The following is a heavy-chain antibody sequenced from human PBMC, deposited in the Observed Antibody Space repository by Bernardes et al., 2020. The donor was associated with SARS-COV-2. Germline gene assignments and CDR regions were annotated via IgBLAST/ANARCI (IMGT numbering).Heavy chain of an antibody. Sequence: SETLSLTCTVSGGSISSNYWSRIRQPPGKGLEWTGYIYYSGSTNYNPSLKSRVTISVDTSKNQFSLKLSSVTAADTAVYYCARHFRGSYVDYWGKGTLVTVSS. CDR1: GGSISSNY. CDR2: IYYSGST. D-gene: IGHD1-26*01. V-gene: IGHV4-59*08. J-gene: IGHJ4*02. CDR3: ARHFRGSYVDY.